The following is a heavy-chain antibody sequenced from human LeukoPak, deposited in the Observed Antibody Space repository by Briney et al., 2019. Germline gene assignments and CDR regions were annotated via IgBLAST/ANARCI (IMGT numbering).Heavy chain of an antibody. CDR3: ASSWYFDL. CDR2: ISFDRSDT. CDR1: GFTFSNYA. Sequence: GGSLRLSCAASGFTFSNYAMHWVRQAPDKGLEWVADISFDRSDTYYTDSVRGRFTISRDNSKNTLYLQMNRLRAEDTSVYYCASSWYFDLWGRGTLVSVSS. V-gene: IGHV3-30*04. J-gene: IGHJ2*01.